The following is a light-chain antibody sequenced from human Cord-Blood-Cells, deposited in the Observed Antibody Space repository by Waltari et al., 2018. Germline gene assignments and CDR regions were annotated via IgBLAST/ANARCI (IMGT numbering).Light chain of an antibody. V-gene: IGKV3-11*01. Sequence: EIVLTQSPATLSLSPGERATLSCRASQSVSSYLAWYQQKPGQAPRLLIYDASNRAPGLPARFSGSGSGTDFTLTISSLGPEDFSGYYCQERSNWPPTFGQGTRLEIK. CDR3: QERSNWPPT. CDR1: QSVSSY. CDR2: DAS. J-gene: IGKJ5*01.